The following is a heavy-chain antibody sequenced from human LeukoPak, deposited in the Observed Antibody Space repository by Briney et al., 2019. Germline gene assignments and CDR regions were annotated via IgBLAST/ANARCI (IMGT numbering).Heavy chain of an antibody. CDR1: GYSFTSSW. V-gene: IGHV5-51*01. CDR2: IYPGDSDT. CDR3: ARQGSTSCYNY. J-gene: IGHJ4*02. Sequence: GESLKISWKGSGYSFTSSWLGWVRQMPGKGLEWMGIIYPGDSDTRYSPSFQGQVTISADKSISTAYLQWSSLKASDTAMYYCARQGSTSCYNYWGQGSLVTVSS. D-gene: IGHD2-2*02.